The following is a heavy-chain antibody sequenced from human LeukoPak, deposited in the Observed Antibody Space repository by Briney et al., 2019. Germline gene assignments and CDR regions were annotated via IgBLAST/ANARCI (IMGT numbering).Heavy chain of an antibody. Sequence: PGGSLRLSCVASGFTFSNAWMNWVRQAPGKGLEWVSAISGSGGSTYYADSVKGRFTVSRDNSENTLFLQMNSLRAEDTAIYYCAKDTDVVVPEYFQYWGQGTLVTASS. CDR1: GFTFSNAW. V-gene: IGHV3-23*01. CDR2: ISGSGGST. CDR3: AKDTDVVVPEYFQY. D-gene: IGHD2-15*01. J-gene: IGHJ1*01.